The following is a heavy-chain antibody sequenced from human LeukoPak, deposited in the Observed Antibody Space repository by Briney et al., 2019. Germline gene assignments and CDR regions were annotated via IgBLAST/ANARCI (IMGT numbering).Heavy chain of an antibody. D-gene: IGHD2-2*01. J-gene: IGHJ4*02. V-gene: IGHV3-23*01. CDR3: AKAAGDIVVVPAAMEGDY. CDR1: GFTFSSYA. Sequence: PGASLRLSWAASGFTFSSYAMSWVRQAPGKGVEWVAAISGSGGSTYYADSVKGRLTISRDNSKNTLYLQTSSLSAEPTAVYYCAKAAGDIVVVPAAMEGDYWGQGTLVPVSS. CDR2: ISGSGGST.